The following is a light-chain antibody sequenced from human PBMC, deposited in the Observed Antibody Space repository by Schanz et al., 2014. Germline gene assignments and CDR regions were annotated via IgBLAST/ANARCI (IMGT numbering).Light chain of an antibody. CDR3: QQRSNWPPLT. J-gene: IGKJ4*01. CDR1: QSVGSRS. V-gene: IGKV3-11*01. Sequence: EIVLTQSPDTLSLSPGERATLSCRASQSVGSRSLAWYQQKPGQPPRLLIYDASNRATGIPARFSGSGSGTDFTLTISSLEPEDFAVYYCQQRSNWPPLTFGGGTKVEIK. CDR2: DAS.